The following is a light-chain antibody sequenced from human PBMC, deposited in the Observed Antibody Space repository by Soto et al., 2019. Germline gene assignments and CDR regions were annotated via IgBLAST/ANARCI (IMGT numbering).Light chain of an antibody. Sequence: DIQMTQSPSSLSASVGDRVTITCRARQSISTYLHWYQQKPGKAPKLLIYAASNLQTGVPSRFSGGGSGTHFTLTINSLQPEDSATYFCQQSYSTPPEYTFGRGTKLEI. CDR3: QQSYSTPPEYT. J-gene: IGKJ2*01. CDR2: AAS. V-gene: IGKV1-39*01. CDR1: QSISTY.